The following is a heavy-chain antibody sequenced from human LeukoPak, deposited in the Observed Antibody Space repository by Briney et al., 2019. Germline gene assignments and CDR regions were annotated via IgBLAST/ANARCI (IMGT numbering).Heavy chain of an antibody. Sequence: GGSLRLSCAASGFTFSSFAIHWVCQPPRKGLEWVSGISGRAGSAYYADSVKGRFTISRDNSKNTLFLQMNTLRAEDTAVYFCAKAPNFASGNYYAFDCWGQGTLVTVSS. CDR2: ISGRAGSA. CDR3: AKAPNFASGNYYAFDC. J-gene: IGHJ4*02. V-gene: IGHV3-23*01. D-gene: IGHD3-10*01. CDR1: GFTFSSFA.